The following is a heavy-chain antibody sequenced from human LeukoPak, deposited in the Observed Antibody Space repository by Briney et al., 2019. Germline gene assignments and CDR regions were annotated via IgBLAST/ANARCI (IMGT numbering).Heavy chain of an antibody. CDR3: ARDLAVDY. J-gene: IGHJ4*02. CDR1: GFTFSSYG. CDR2: ISSSSSTI. Sequence: GGSLRLSCAASGFTFSSYGMHWVRQAPGKGLEWVSYISSSSSTIYYADSVKGRFTISRDNAKNSLYLQMNSLRAEDTAVYYCARDLAVDYWGQGTLVTVSS. V-gene: IGHV3-48*01.